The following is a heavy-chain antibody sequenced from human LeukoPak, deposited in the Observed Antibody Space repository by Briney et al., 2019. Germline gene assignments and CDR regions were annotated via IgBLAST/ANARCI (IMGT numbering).Heavy chain of an antibody. CDR1: GGSISSYY. CDR2: IYYSGST. Sequence: SETLSLTCTVSGGSISSYYWSWLRQPPGKGLEWIGYIYYSGSTNYNPSLKSRVTISVDTSKNQFSLKLSSVTAADTAVYYCARQIAVAAIDYWGQGTLVTVSS. CDR3: ARQIAVAAIDY. V-gene: IGHV4-59*08. J-gene: IGHJ4*02. D-gene: IGHD6-19*01.